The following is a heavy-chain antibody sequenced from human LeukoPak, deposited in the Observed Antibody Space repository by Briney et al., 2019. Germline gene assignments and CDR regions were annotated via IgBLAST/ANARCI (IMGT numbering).Heavy chain of an antibody. D-gene: IGHD6-6*01. CDR1: GFTFSSYW. V-gene: IGHV3-74*01. CDR2: INTDGSST. J-gene: IGHJ4*02. CDR3: ARGESLFEYSSSPGDY. Sequence: GGSLRLSCAASGFTFSSYWMHWVRQAPGKGLVWVSRINTDGSSTSYADSVKGRFTISRDNAKNTLYLQMNSLRAEDTAVYYCARGESLFEYSSSPGDYWGQGTLVTVSS.